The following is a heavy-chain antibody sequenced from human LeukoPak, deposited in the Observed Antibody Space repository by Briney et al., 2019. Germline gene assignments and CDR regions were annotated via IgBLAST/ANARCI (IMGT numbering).Heavy chain of an antibody. CDR2: INHSGST. V-gene: IGHV4-34*01. J-gene: IGHJ4*02. CDR3: ATIRNYYDSSGYFY. Sequence: SETLSLTCAVYGGSFSGYYWSWIRQPPGKGLEWIGEINHSGSTNYNPSLKSRITISVDTSKNQFSPKLSSVTAADTAVYYCATIRNYYDSSGYFYWGQGTLVTVSS. CDR1: GGSFSGYY. D-gene: IGHD3-22*01.